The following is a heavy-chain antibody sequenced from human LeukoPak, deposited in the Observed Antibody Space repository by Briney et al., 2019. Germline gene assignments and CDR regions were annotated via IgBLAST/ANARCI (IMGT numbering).Heavy chain of an antibody. D-gene: IGHD6-19*01. Sequence: PGGSLRLSCAASGFTVSSNYMNWVRQAPGKGLEWVSVIYSGGSTYYADSVKGRFTISRDNSKNTLYLQMNSLRAEDTAVYYCARGSSGWAVGYFDLWGRGTLVTVSS. CDR3: ARGSSGWAVGYFDL. CDR2: IYSGGST. J-gene: IGHJ2*01. CDR1: GFTVSSNY. V-gene: IGHV3-53*01.